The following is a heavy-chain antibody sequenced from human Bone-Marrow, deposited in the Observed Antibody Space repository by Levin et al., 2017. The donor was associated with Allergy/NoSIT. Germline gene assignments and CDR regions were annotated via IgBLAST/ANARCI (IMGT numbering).Heavy chain of an antibody. CDR1: GGSISSYY. V-gene: IGHV4-59*08. D-gene: IGHD1-26*01. CDR2: VFYSGST. CDR3: ARGVGSYKSGAFDI. Sequence: SQTLSLTCAVSGGSISSYYWSWIRQPPGKGLEWIGYVFYSGSTNSSPSLKSRVTISVDTSKNQFSLKLSSVTAADTALYYCARGVGSYKSGAFDIWGQGTMVTVSS. J-gene: IGHJ3*02.